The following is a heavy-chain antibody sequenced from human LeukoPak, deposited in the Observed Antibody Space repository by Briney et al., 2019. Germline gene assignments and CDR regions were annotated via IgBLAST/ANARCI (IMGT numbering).Heavy chain of an antibody. J-gene: IGHJ3*02. CDR3: ASHGADDAFDI. Sequence: GGSLRLSCAASGFTVSSNYMSWVRQAPGKGLEWVSVIYSGGSTYYADSVKGRFTISRDNSKNTLYLQMNSLRAEDTAVYYCASHGADDAFDIWGQGTMVTVSS. V-gene: IGHV3-66*04. D-gene: IGHD4-17*01. CDR2: IYSGGST. CDR1: GFTVSSNY.